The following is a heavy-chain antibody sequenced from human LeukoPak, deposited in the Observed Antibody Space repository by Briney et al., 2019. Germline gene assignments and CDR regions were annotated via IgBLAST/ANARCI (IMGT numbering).Heavy chain of an antibody. Sequence: GASVKVSCKASGYTFTSYYMHWVRQAPGEGLEWMGIINPSGGSTSYAQKFQGRVTMTRDMSTSTVYMELSSLRSEDTAVYYCARELALGGQQLRGYFDYWGQGTLVTVSS. CDR1: GYTFTSYY. J-gene: IGHJ4*02. D-gene: IGHD6-13*01. V-gene: IGHV1-46*01. CDR3: ARELALGGQQLRGYFDY. CDR2: INPSGGST.